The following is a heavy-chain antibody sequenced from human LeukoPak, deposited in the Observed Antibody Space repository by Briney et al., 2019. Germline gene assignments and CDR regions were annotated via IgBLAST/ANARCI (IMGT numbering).Heavy chain of an antibody. Sequence: SETLSLTCTVSGGSISSYSWSWIRQPAGKGLEWIGRIYTSGSTKYNPSLTSRVTMSVDTSKNQFSPKLRSVTAADTAVYYCARAVHCSGGSCYFDYWGQGTLVTVSS. CDR3: ARAVHCSGGSCYFDY. D-gene: IGHD2-15*01. CDR1: GGSISSYS. V-gene: IGHV4-4*07. J-gene: IGHJ4*02. CDR2: IYTSGST.